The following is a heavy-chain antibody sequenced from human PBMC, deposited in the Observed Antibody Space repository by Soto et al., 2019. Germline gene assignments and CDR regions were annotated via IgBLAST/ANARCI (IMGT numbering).Heavy chain of an antibody. D-gene: IGHD4-17*01. CDR3: AYGDSRGPFDS. J-gene: IGHJ4*02. CDR1: GGSISSYY. CDR2: IYNSGST. Sequence: PSETLSLTCTVSGGSISSYYWSWIRQPPGKGLEWIGYIYNSGSTNYNPSLKSRVTISVDTSKNQFSLKLGSVTAADTAVYYCAYGDSRGPFDSWGQGTLVTVSS. V-gene: IGHV4-59*01.